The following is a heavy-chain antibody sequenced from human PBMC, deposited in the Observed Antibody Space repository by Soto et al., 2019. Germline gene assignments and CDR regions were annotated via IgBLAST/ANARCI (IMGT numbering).Heavy chain of an antibody. D-gene: IGHD3-16*02. J-gene: IGHJ4*02. Sequence: QVQLQESGPGLVKPSQTLSLTCTVSGGSISSGDYYWSWIRQPPGKGLEWIGYIYYSGSTYYNPSLKSRVTISVDTSKNQFSLKLSSVTAADTAVYYCASGPTVYVWGSYRPRDVNYWGQGTLVTVSS. CDR3: ASGPTVYVWGSYRPRDVNY. V-gene: IGHV4-30-4*01. CDR1: GGSISSGDYY. CDR2: IYYSGST.